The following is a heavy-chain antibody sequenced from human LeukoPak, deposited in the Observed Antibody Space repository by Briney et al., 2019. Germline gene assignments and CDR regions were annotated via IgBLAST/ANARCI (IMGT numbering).Heavy chain of an antibody. J-gene: IGHJ6*02. CDR3: ARRDYYYGMDV. CDR1: GGSISSYY. V-gene: IGHV4-59*08. CDR2: IYYSGST. Sequence: SETLSLTCTVSGGSISSYYWSWIRQPPGEGLEWIGYIYYSGSTNYNPSLKSRVTISVDTSKNQFSLKLSSVTAADTAVYYCARRDYYYGMDVWGQGTTVTVSS.